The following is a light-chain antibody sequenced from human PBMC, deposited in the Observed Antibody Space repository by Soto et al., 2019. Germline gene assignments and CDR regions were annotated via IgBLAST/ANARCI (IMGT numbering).Light chain of an antibody. Sequence: EIVLTQSPATLSLSPGERATLSCRASQSISNYVAWYQQKPGQAPRLLIYDASDRATGIPGRFSGSGSGTDFTLTISRLEPEDFAVYYCQKHSNWPPITFGQGTRLENK. J-gene: IGKJ5*01. CDR1: QSISNY. CDR2: DAS. CDR3: QKHSNWPPIT. V-gene: IGKV3-11*01.